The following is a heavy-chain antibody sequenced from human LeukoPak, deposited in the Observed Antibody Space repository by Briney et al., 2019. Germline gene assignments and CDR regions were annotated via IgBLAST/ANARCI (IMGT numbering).Heavy chain of an antibody. D-gene: IGHD6-6*01. V-gene: IGHV3-11*01. Sequence: PGGSLRLSCAASGFTFSDYYMSWIRQAPRKGLEWVSYISSSGSTIYYADSVKGRFTISRDNAKISLYLQMNSLRAEDTAVYYCARGLAPRSRVSLDYWGQGTLVTVSS. CDR3: ARGLAPRSRVSLDY. CDR1: GFTFSDYY. J-gene: IGHJ4*02. CDR2: ISSSGSTI.